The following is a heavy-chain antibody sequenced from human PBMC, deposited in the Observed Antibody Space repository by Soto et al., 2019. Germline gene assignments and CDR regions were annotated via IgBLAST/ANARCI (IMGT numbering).Heavy chain of an antibody. CDR3: ARDAPVRDGWYIYFDY. V-gene: IGHV1-69*12. Sequence: QVQLMQSGAEVKKSGSSVKVSCKASGGTFSCYAISWVRKAPGEGLEWMGGIIPIFGTANYAQKFQGRVTITADESTSTAYMELRSLRSEDTAVYYCARDAPVRDGWYIYFDYWGQGTLVTVSS. D-gene: IGHD6-19*01. J-gene: IGHJ4*02. CDR1: GGTFSCYA. CDR2: IIPIFGTA.